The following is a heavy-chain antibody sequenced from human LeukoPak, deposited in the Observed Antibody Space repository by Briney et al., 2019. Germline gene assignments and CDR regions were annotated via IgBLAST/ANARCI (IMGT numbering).Heavy chain of an antibody. J-gene: IGHJ4*02. Sequence: GGSLRLSCAASGFTFNSYWMNWVRQAPGKGLEWVANIKRDGSEKYYVDSVKGRFTISRDNAKNSLDLQMNSLRVEDTAVCYCARLGPASSGWPGSFDYWGQGTLVTVSS. D-gene: IGHD6-19*01. CDR2: IKRDGSEK. CDR1: GFTFNSYW. CDR3: ARLGPASSGWPGSFDY. V-gene: IGHV3-7*03.